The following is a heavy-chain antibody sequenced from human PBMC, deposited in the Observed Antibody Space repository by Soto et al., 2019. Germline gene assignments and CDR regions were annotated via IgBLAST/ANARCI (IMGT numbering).Heavy chain of an antibody. J-gene: IGHJ4*02. D-gene: IGHD3-16*01. CDR2: IYYSGST. Sequence: QVHLQESGPRLVKPSETLSLTCDVSGGSFGANYWTWIRHFPGKGLEWIGYIYYSGSTNYNPSLKSRVSISVDASKAQFSLQRTSVTAADTALYYCAAGTLGAVWTPLDHWGQGILVTVSS. CDR3: AAGTLGAVWTPLDH. V-gene: IGHV4-59*03. CDR1: GGSFGANY.